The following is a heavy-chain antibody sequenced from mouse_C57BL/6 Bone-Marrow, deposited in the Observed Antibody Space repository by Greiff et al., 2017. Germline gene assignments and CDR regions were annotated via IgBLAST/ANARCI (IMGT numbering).Heavy chain of an antibody. D-gene: IGHD2-4*01. CDR3: APRYYDYILDY. J-gene: IGHJ2*01. Sequence: VQLQQPGAELVRPGTSVKLSCKASGYTFTSYWLHWVKQRPGQGLEWIGVIDPSDSYTNYNQKFKGKATLTVDTSSSTAYMQLSSLTSEDSSVYYCAPRYYDYILDYWGQGTTLTVSS. V-gene: IGHV1-59*01. CDR2: IDPSDSYT. CDR1: GYTFTSYW.